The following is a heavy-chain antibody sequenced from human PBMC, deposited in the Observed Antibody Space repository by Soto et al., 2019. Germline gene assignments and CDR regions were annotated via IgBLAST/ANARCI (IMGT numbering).Heavy chain of an antibody. CDR3: ARQGLTWDWFDP. CDR2: INHSGST. J-gene: IGHJ5*02. D-gene: IGHD7-27*01. Sequence: SETLSLTCAVYGGSFSGYYWSWIRQPPGKGLEWIGEINHSGSTNYNPSLKSRVTISVDTSKNQFSLKLSSVTAADTAVYYCARQGLTWDWFDPWGQGTLVTVSS. V-gene: IGHV4-34*01. CDR1: GGSFSGYY.